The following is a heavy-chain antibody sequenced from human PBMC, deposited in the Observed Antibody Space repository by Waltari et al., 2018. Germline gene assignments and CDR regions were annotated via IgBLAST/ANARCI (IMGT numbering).Heavy chain of an antibody. CDR2: VDPENGKR. Sequence: VQLEQSGAEVKRPGASVKVSCKVSGDTVTESSMQWVRQAPGKGLEWMGGVDPENGKRVYARKFQGRVTMTEDTSTDTAYMELRVLTSEDTAVYYCATDPPWEVPSEWGQGTLVTVSS. CDR1: GDTVTESS. CDR3: ATDPPWEVPSE. V-gene: IGHV1-24*01. J-gene: IGHJ1*01. D-gene: IGHD2-2*01.